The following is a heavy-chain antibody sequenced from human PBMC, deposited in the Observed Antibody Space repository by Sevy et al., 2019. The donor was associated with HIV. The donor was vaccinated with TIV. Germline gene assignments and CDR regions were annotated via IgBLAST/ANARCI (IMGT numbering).Heavy chain of an antibody. CDR2: ISYDGSNK. CDR1: GFTFRSYA. V-gene: IGHV3-30-3*01. J-gene: IGHJ4*02. D-gene: IGHD6-19*01. Sequence: GGSLRLSCAASGFTFRSYAMHWVRQAPGKGLEWVAVISYDGSNKYYADSVKGRFTISRDNSKNTLYLQMNSLRAEDTAVYYCARRRYSSGWENFDYWGQGTLVTVSS. CDR3: ARRRYSSGWENFDY.